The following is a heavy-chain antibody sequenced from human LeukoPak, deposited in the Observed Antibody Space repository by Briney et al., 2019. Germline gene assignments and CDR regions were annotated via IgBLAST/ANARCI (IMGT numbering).Heavy chain of an antibody. CDR1: GYSFTNYW. V-gene: IGHV5-51*01. D-gene: IGHD1-26*01. J-gene: IGHJ6*02. Sequence: AESLKISCKGSGYSFTNYWIGWVRQLPGKSLEWRGIIYPGDSDTRYSPSFQGQVTISADKSISTAYLQWSSLKASDSAMYYCARPTSVGATNYGMDVWGQGTTVTVSS. CDR3: ARPTSVGATNYGMDV. CDR2: IYPGDSDT.